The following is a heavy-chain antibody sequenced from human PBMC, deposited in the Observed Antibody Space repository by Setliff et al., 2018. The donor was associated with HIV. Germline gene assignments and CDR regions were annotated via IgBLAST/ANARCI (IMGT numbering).Heavy chain of an antibody. CDR2: IYHSGST. D-gene: IGHD3-10*01. J-gene: IGHJ4*02. CDR1: GGSISSNW. Sequence: SETLSLTCAVSGGSISSNWWSWVRQSPGKGLEWIGEIYHSGSTHYNPSLQSRVTISVDKSKSQFSLKLNSVTAADTAVYYCVREGVRRGLGSGSFRYRAYYFDQWGQGTLVTVSS. V-gene: IGHV4-4*02. CDR3: VREGVRRGLGSGSFRYRAYYFDQ.